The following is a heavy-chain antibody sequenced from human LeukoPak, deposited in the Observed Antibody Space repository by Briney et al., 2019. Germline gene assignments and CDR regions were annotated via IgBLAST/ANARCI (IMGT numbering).Heavy chain of an antibody. CDR2: INHSGST. J-gene: IGHJ6*03. CDR1: GGSFSGYY. CDR3: ARGENVDTPYYTDV. D-gene: IGHD5-18*01. V-gene: IGHV4-34*01. Sequence: SETLSLTCAVYGGSFSGYYWSWIRQPPGKGLEWIGEINHSGSTNYNPSLKSRVTISVDTSKNQFSLKLSSVTAADTAVYYCARGENVDTPYYTDVWGKGTTVTVSS.